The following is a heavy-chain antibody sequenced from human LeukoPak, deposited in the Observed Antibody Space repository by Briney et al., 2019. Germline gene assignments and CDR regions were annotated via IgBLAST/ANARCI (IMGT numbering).Heavy chain of an antibody. J-gene: IGHJ4*02. D-gene: IGHD3-22*01. Sequence: ASVKVSCKASGYTFTSYGISWVRQAPGQGLEWMGWISAYNGNTNYAQKLQGRVTMTTDTSTSTAYMELRSLRSDDTAVYYCARSEWEYYDSSGKKFDYWGQGTLVTVSS. V-gene: IGHV1-18*01. CDR3: ARSEWEYYDSSGKKFDY. CDR2: ISAYNGNT. CDR1: GYTFTSYG.